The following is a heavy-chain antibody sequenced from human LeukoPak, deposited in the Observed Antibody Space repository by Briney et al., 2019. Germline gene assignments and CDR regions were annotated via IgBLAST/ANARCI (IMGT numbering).Heavy chain of an antibody. D-gene: IGHD2-2*01. V-gene: IGHV4-34*01. J-gene: IGHJ5*02. CDR3: ARGGSGDIVVVPAAIYFDP. CDR1: GFTFSSYG. CDR2: INHRGST. Sequence: LRLSCAASGFTFSSYGMHWVRQPPGKGLEWIGEINHRGSTNYNPSLKSRVTISVDTSKNQFSLKLSSVTAADTAVYYCARGGSGDIVVVPAAIYFDPRGQGTLVTVSS.